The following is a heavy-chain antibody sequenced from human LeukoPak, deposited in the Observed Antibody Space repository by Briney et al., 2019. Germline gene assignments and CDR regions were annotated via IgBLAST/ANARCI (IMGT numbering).Heavy chain of an antibody. CDR1: TFTFSNYG. CDR2: ISYDGSNK. V-gene: IGHV3-30*03. J-gene: IGHJ4*02. CDR3: ARDPSLRTTLDY. Sequence: GGSLRLSCAASTFTFSNYGMHWVRQAPGKGLEWVTIISYDGSNKYYADSVKGRFTISRDNSKNTLYLQMNSLRAEDTAVYYCARDPSLRTTLDYWGQGTLVTVSS. D-gene: IGHD1-1*01.